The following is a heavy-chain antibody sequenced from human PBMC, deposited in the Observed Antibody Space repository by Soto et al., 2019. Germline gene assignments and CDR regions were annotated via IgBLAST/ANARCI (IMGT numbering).Heavy chain of an antibody. D-gene: IGHD3-22*01. J-gene: IGHJ4*02. V-gene: IGHV1-69*13. CDR1: GGTFSSYA. CDR3: ARAAQYYYDSSGYYDVDY. CDR2: IIPIFGTA. Sequence: SVKVSCKASGGTFSSYAISWVRQAPGQGLEWMGGIIPIFGTANYAQKFQGRVTITADESTSTPYMELSSLRSEDTAVYYCARAAQYYYDSSGYYDVDYWGQGTLVTVSS.